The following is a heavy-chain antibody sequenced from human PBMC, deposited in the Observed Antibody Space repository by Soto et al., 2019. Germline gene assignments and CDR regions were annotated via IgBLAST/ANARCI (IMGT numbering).Heavy chain of an antibody. CDR2: ISSSGSTI. V-gene: IGHV3-48*03. D-gene: IGHD3-10*01. CDR1: GFTFSSYE. CDR3: ARGYGSGSYKDYYGMDV. Sequence: GGSLRLSCAASGFTFSSYEMNWGRQAPGKGLEWVSYISSSGSTIYYADSVKGRFTISRDNAKNSLYLQMNSLRAEDTAVYYCARGYGSGSYKDYYGMDVWGQGTTVTVSS. J-gene: IGHJ6*02.